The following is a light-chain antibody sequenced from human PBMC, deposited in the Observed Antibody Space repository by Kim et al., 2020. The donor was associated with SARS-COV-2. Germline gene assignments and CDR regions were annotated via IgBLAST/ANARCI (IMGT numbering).Light chain of an antibody. J-gene: IGLJ2*01. V-gene: IGLV3-19*01. CDR3: NARDSSGNHLV. CDR2: GKN. CDR1: SLRSYS. Sequence: GQAVRITWQGDSLRSYSASCYQQKPGQAPVLVSYGKNNRPSGIPDRFSGSSSGNTASLTITGAQAEDEADYYCNARDSSGNHLVFGGGTKLTVL.